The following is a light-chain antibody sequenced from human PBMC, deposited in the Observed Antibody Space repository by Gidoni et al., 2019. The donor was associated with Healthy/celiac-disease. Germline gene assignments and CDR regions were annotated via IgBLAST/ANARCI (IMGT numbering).Light chain of an antibody. CDR3: SSYAGSNSFVV. CDR1: SNDVGSYNY. CDR2: DVS. J-gene: IGLJ2*01. Sequence: QSALTQPPSASGSPGQSVTISCTGTSNDVGSYNYVSWYQQHPGKAPILMIYDVSKRPSGVPDRFAGSKSGNIASLTVSGLQAEDEAEYYCSSYAGSNSFVVFGGGTKMTVL. V-gene: IGLV2-8*01.